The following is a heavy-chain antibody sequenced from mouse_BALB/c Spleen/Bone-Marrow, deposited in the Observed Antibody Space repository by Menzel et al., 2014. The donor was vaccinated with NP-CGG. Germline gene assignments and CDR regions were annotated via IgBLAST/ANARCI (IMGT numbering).Heavy chain of an antibody. CDR2: IDTSDSYT. V-gene: IGHV1-69*01. CDR1: GHTFTDYW. Sequence: QVQLQQPGAELVMPGAPVKMSCKASGHTFTDYWMHWVKQRPGQGLEWIGAIDTSDSYTSYNQKFKGKATLTVDESSSTAYMQLSSLTSEDSAVYYCARSDYRFDPLPYWGQGTLVTVSA. D-gene: IGHD2-14*01. CDR3: ARSDYRFDPLPY. J-gene: IGHJ3*01.